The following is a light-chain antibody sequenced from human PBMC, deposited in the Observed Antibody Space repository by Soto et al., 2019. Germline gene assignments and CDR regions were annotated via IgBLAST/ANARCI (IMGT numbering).Light chain of an antibody. CDR2: GAS. CDR1: RSVSSIY. J-gene: IGKJ1*01. V-gene: IGKV3-20*01. Sequence: EIVLTQSPGTLSLSPGEGATLSCRASRSVSSIYVAWYQQKPGQAPRLLIYGASSRAPGIPDRFTGSGSGTDFTLTISRLEREDFAVYYCQQYGSSPGTFGQGTKVEIK. CDR3: QQYGSSPGT.